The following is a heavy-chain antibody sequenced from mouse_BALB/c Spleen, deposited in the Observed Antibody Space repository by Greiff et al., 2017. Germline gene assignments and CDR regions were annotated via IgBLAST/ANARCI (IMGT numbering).Heavy chain of an antibody. Sequence: DVKLQESGGGLVQPGGSRKLSCAASGFTFSSFGMHWVRQAPEKGLEWVAYISSGSSTIYYADTVKGRFTISRDNPKNTLFLQMTSLRSEDTAMYYCARNYDYGYYAMDYWGQGTSVTVSS. J-gene: IGHJ4*01. D-gene: IGHD2-4*01. CDR1: GFTFSSFG. CDR3: ARNYDYGYYAMDY. V-gene: IGHV5-17*02. CDR2: ISSGSSTI.